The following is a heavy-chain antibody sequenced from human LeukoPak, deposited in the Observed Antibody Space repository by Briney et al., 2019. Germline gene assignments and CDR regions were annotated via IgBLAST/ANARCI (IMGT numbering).Heavy chain of an antibody. D-gene: IGHD4-17*01. CDR3: AKEVNDYGDHSFDY. V-gene: IGHV3-23*01. CDR1: GFTFTSYA. CDR2: ISGNGGST. Sequence: SGGSLRLSCAVSGFTFTSYAMSWVRQAPGKGLEWVSGISGNGGSTYYADSVKGRFTISRDKSRNTLLLQMNSLRAEDTAVYYCAKEVNDYGDHSFDYWGHGTLVTVSS. J-gene: IGHJ4*01.